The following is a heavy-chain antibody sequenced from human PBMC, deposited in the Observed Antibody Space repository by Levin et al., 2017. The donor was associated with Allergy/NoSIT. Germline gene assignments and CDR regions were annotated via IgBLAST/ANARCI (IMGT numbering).Heavy chain of an antibody. CDR1: GFTFIDYY. Sequence: KSGGSLRLSCAASGFTFIDYYMSWIRQAPGKGLEWVSYISSSGSTIYYADSVEGRFTISRDNAKNLLYLQMNSLRAEDTAVYYCARDRPYSSGWDPTGWWFDPWGQGTLVTVSS. D-gene: IGHD6-19*01. CDR2: ISSSGSTI. J-gene: IGHJ5*02. V-gene: IGHV3-11*01. CDR3: ARDRPYSSGWDPTGWWFDP.